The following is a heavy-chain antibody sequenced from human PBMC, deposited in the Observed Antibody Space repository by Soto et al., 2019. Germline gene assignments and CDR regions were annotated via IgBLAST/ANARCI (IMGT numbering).Heavy chain of an antibody. V-gene: IGHV4-30-2*01. CDR1: GGSITGGGYS. CDR3: ARRLPLSGGPFDI. D-gene: IGHD3-10*02. Sequence: QLQLQESGSGLLKPSQTLSLTCAVSGGSITGGGYSWSWIRQPPGKGLEWIGHIYHSGNAYYNPSLKSRVTISIDRSKIHFSLRLSSVTAADTAMYHCARRLPLSGGPFDIWGQGTMVTVSS. CDR2: IYHSGNA. J-gene: IGHJ3*02.